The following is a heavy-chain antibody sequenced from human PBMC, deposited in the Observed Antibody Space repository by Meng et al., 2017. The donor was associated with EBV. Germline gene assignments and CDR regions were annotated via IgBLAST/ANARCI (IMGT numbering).Heavy chain of an antibody. Sequence: QVQLVQWGAEVWKPGATVTLSCKASGGTFSSYAISWVRQAPREGLVWMGGIIPIRGTANYAQKFEGRVTITADKSTSTAYMELSSLRAEDTAVYYCARAEIAVAGRLDYWGQGTLVTVSS. CDR2: IIPIRGTA. D-gene: IGHD6-13*01. V-gene: IGHV1-69*06. CDR3: ARAEIAVAGRLDY. J-gene: IGHJ4*02. CDR1: GGTFSSYA.